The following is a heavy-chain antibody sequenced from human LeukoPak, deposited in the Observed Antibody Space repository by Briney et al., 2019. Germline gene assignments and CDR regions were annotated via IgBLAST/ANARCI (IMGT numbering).Heavy chain of an antibody. Sequence: SGGSLRLSCEASGFTFSSYAMHWVRQAPGKGLEWVAVISYDGGNEYHADSVKGRFTISRDNSKNTLYLQMSSLRAEDTAVYYCARDLSGGDYYFDYWGQGTLVTVSS. J-gene: IGHJ4*02. CDR2: ISYDGGNE. D-gene: IGHD2-21*02. CDR1: GFTFSSYA. V-gene: IGHV3-30*04. CDR3: ARDLSGGDYYFDY.